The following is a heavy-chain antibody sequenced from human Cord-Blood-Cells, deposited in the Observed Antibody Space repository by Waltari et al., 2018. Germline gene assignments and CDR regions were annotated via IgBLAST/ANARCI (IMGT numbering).Heavy chain of an antibody. CDR1: GFTFSSYW. Sequence: EVQLVESGGGLVQPGGSLRLSCAASGFTFSSYWMSWVRQAPGKGIEWVANIKQDGSEKYYVDSVKGRFTMSRDNAKNSLYLQMNSLRAEDTAVYYCARGYYDSSGYYYYWGQGTLVTVSS. D-gene: IGHD3-22*01. J-gene: IGHJ4*02. CDR2: IKQDGSEK. V-gene: IGHV3-7*01. CDR3: ARGYYDSSGYYYY.